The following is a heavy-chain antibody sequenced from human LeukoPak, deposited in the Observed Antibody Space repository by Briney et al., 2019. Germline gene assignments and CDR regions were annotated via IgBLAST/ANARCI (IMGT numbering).Heavy chain of an antibody. CDR3: ARAMDTSMVPDLNY. J-gene: IGHJ4*02. Sequence: ASVKVSCKASGYTFTGYYMHWVRQAPGQGLEWMGWINPNNGATNYPQKFQGRVTMTRDTSISTAYMELSRLRSDDTAIYYCARAMDTSMVPDLNYWGQGTLVSVSS. CDR1: GYTFTGYY. V-gene: IGHV1-2*02. D-gene: IGHD5-18*01. CDR2: INPNNGAT.